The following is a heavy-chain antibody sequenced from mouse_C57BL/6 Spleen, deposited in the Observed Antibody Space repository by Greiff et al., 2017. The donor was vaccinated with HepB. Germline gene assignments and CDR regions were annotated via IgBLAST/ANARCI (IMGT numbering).Heavy chain of an antibody. CDR2: IYPGSGNT. CDR3: ARSGLRQGYYFDY. V-gene: IGHV1-76*01. Sequence: QVQLKESGAELVRPGASVKLSCKASGYTFTDYYINWVKQRPGQGLEWIARIYPGSGNTYYNEKFKGKATLTAEKSSSTAYMQLSSLTSEDSAVYFCARSGLRQGYYFDYWGQGTTLTVSS. J-gene: IGHJ2*01. D-gene: IGHD2-4*01. CDR1: GYTFTDYY.